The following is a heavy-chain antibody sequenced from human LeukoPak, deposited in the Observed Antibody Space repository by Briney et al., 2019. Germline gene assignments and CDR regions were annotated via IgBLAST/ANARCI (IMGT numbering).Heavy chain of an antibody. J-gene: IGHJ4*02. V-gene: IGHV4-59*07. CDR2: IYYSRST. D-gene: IGHD3-10*01. CDR3: ARGSPNGGGRPFDY. CDR1: VGSISSYD. Sequence: SVLLSLTCTVSVGSISSYDWIWTRQPPAKGLEWIRCIYYSRSTNNNPSPKSRVTISVDTSKNQFSLKLSSVTAADTAVYYCARGSPNGGGRPFDYWGQGPLVTVSS.